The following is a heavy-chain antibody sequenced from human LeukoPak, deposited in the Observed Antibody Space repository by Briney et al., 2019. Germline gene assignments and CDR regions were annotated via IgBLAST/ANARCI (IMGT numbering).Heavy chain of an antibody. D-gene: IGHD1-1*01. CDR1: AFTFTNFA. J-gene: IGHJ4*02. CDR2: IKRNPSDGTT. Sequence: YLSRSCVTSAFTFTNFAISWFRQAQGQGLEWVGFIKRNPSDGTTDYAGAVKGRFTISRDNYKTIVYLQMNSLDSEDTAMYYCARCVGYTYAWSDWGQGTLVAVSS. CDR3: ARCVGYTYAWSD. V-gene: IGHV3-49*03.